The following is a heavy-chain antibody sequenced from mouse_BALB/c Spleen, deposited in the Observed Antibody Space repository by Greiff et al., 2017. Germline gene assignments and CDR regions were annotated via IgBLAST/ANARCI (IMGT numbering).Heavy chain of an antibody. Sequence: EVKLMESGPDLVKPSQSLSLTCTVTGYSITSGYSWPWIRQFPGNKLEWMGYIHYSGSTNYNPSLKSRISITRDTSKNQFFLQLNSVTTEDTATYYCARETTVAWFAYWGQGTLVTVSA. J-gene: IGHJ3*01. D-gene: IGHD1-1*01. CDR3: ARETTVAWFAY. V-gene: IGHV3-1*02. CDR2: IHYSGST. CDR1: GYSITSGYS.